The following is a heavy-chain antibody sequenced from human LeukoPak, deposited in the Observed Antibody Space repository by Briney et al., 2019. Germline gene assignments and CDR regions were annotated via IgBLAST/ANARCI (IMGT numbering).Heavy chain of an antibody. V-gene: IGHV5-51*01. CDR1: GYSFSNYW. D-gene: IGHD3-3*01. J-gene: IGHJ3*02. Sequence: GESLKISCKGSGYSFSNYWIGWVRQMPGKGLEWMGIIYPGDSDTRYSPSFQGQVTISADKSISTAYLQWSSLKASDTAMYYCARRFLEWLLYDDAFDIWGQGTMVTVSS. CDR3: ARRFLEWLLYDDAFDI. CDR2: IYPGDSDT.